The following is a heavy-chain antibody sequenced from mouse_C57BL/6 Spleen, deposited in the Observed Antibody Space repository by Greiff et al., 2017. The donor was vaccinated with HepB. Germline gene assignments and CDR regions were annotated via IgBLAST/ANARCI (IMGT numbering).Heavy chain of an antibody. CDR1: GYTFTDYN. V-gene: IGHV1-18*01. CDR2: INPNNGGT. Sequence: VQLQQSGPELVKPGASVKIPCKASGYTFTDYNMDWVKQSHGKSLEWIGDINPNNGGTIYNQKFKGKATLTVDKSSSTAYMELRSLTSEDTAVYYCARIYYGNYYYAMDYWGQGTSVTVSS. J-gene: IGHJ4*01. D-gene: IGHD2-1*01. CDR3: ARIYYGNYYYAMDY.